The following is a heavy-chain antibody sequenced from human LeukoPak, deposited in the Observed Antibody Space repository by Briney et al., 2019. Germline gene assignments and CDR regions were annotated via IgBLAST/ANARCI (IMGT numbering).Heavy chain of an antibody. V-gene: IGHV1-18*01. CDR3: ARRDIVATSYYYGMDV. CDR1: GYTFTSYG. CDR2: ISAYNGNT. J-gene: IGHJ6*02. Sequence: ASVKVSCKASGYTFTSYGNSWVRQAPGQGLEWMGWISAYNGNTNYAQKLQGRVTMTTDTSTSTAYMELRSLRSDDTAVYYCARRDIVATSYYYGMDVWGQGTTVTVSS. D-gene: IGHD5-12*01.